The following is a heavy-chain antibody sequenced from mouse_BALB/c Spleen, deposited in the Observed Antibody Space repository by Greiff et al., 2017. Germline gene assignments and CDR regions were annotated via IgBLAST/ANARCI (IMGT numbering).Heavy chain of an antibody. CDR2: ISYSGST. J-gene: IGHJ2*01. CDR1: GYSITSDYA. CDR3: ASLVHYFDY. V-gene: IGHV3-2*02. D-gene: IGHD6-2*01. Sequence: EVKLEESGPGLVKPSQSLSLTCTVTGYSITSDYAWNWIRQFPGNKLEWMGYISYSGSTSYNPSLKSRISITRDTSKNQFFLQLNSVTTEDTATYYCASLVHYFDYWGQGTTLTVSS.